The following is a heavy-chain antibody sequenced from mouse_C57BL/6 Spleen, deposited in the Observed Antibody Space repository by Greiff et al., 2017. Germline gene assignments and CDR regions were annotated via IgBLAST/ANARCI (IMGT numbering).Heavy chain of an antibody. CDR3: AKTDGSSYVGYFDV. CDR2: IWRGGST. J-gene: IGHJ1*03. V-gene: IGHV2-5*01. Sequence: QVQLQQSGPGLVQPSQSLSITCTVSGFSLTSYGVHWVRQSPGKGLEWLGVIWRGGSTDYNAAFMSRLSITKDNSKSQVFFKMNSLQADDTAIYYCAKTDGSSYVGYFDVWGTGTTVTVSS. CDR1: GFSLTSYG. D-gene: IGHD1-1*01.